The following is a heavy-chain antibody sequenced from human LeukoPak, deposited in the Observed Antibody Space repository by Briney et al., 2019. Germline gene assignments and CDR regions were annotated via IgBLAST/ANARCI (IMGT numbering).Heavy chain of an antibody. Sequence: GGSLRLSCAASGFTFSGYGMHWVRQAPGKGLEWVAVIWYDGSNKYYADSVKGRFTISRDNSKNTLYLQMDSLRAEDTVAYYCAKASHSSSWSPFDYWGQGTLVTVSS. J-gene: IGHJ4*02. CDR3: AKASHSSSWSPFDY. CDR2: IWYDGSNK. V-gene: IGHV3-33*06. CDR1: GFTFSGYG. D-gene: IGHD6-13*01.